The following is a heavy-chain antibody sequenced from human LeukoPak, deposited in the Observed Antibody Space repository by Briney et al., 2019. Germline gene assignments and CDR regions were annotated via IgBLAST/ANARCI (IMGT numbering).Heavy chain of an antibody. CDR1: GGSISSGSYY. V-gene: IGHV4-61*02. CDR3: ARDDDDSSGSFDY. J-gene: IGHJ4*02. Sequence: SETLSLTCTVSGGSISSGSYYWSWIRQPAGKGLEWIGRIYTSGSTNYNPSLKSRVTISVDTSKNQFSLKLSSVTAADTAVYYCARDDDDSSGSFDYWGQGTLVTVSS. CDR2: IYTSGST. D-gene: IGHD3-22*01.